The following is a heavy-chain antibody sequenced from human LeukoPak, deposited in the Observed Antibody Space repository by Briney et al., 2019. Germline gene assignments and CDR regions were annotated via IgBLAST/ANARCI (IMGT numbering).Heavy chain of an antibody. CDR2: INPSGGST. Sequence: GASVKVSCKASGYTFTSYGISWVRQAPGQGLGWMGIINPSGGSTSYAQKFQGRVTMTRDTSTSTVYMELSSLRSEDTAVCYCARVSRFGSSSYFDYWGQGTLVTVSS. V-gene: IGHV1-46*01. D-gene: IGHD3-10*01. J-gene: IGHJ4*02. CDR1: GYTFTSYG. CDR3: ARVSRFGSSSYFDY.